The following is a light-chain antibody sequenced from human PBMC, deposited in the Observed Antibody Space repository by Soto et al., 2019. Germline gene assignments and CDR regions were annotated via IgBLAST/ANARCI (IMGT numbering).Light chain of an antibody. CDR2: DVS. CDR1: SRDVGGYNY. Sequence: QSVLTQPASVSGSPGQSITISWTGTSRDVGGYNYVSWYQQHPGKAPKLMIYDVSNRPSGVSNRFSGSKSGNTASLTISGLQAEDEADYYCSSYTSSSTLDVFGTGTKVTVL. V-gene: IGLV2-14*01. CDR3: SSYTSSSTLDV. J-gene: IGLJ1*01.